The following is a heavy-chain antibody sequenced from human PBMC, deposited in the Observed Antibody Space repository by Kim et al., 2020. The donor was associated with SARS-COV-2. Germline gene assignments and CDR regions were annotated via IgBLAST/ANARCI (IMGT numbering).Heavy chain of an antibody. V-gene: IGHV4-59*01. D-gene: IGHD5-12*01. Sequence: SETLSLTCTVSGGSISSYYWSWIRQPPGKGLEWIGYIYYSGSTNYNPSLKSRVTISVDTSKNQFSLKLSSVTAADTAVYYCARVDSGYAGNNYYYYYMDVWGKGTTVTVSS. CDR1: GGSISSYY. J-gene: IGHJ6*03. CDR2: IYYSGST. CDR3: ARVDSGYAGNNYYYYYMDV.